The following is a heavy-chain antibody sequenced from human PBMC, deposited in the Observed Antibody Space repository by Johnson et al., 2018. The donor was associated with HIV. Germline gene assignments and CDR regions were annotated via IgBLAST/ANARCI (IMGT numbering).Heavy chain of an antibody. CDR2: TSYDGSNT. V-gene: IGHV3-30*03. J-gene: IGHJ3*02. Sequence: QVQLVESGGGVVQPGRSLRLSCITYGFNFSTYDMHWVRQAPGKGLEWVAVTSYDGSNTYYGDSVKGRFTISRDNSKNTLYLQMNSLRAEDTAVYYCARVLLGATYSGSYYGAFDIWGQGTMVTVSS. CDR3: ARVLLGATYSGSYYGAFDI. CDR1: GFNFSTYD. D-gene: IGHD1-26*01.